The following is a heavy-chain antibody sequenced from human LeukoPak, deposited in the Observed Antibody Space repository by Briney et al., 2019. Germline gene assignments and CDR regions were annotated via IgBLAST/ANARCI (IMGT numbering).Heavy chain of an antibody. CDR2: ISRDSSSF. J-gene: IGHJ3*02. CDR3: ARDYTWAFDN. V-gene: IGHV3-48*02. CDR1: GFTFSDYS. Sequence: GGSLRLPCAASGFTFSDYSMHWVRQAPGKGLEWVSFISRDSSSFYYADSVKGRFTISRDNAKNSLYLQMNSLRDEDTSVYYCARDYTWAFDNWGQGTMVTVSS.